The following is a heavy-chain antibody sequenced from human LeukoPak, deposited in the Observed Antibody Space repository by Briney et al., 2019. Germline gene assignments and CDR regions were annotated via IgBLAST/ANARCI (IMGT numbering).Heavy chain of an antibody. CDR3: AVYGQSYFFDY. J-gene: IGHJ4*02. D-gene: IGHD5/OR15-5a*01. CDR2: IYHSGST. CDR1: GGSISSSNW. V-gene: IGHV4-4*02. Sequence: SETLSLACAVSGGSISSSNWWSWVRQPPGKGLEWIGEIYHSGSTNYNPSLKSRVTISVDKSKNQFSLKLSSVTAADTAVYYCAVYGQSYFFDYWGQGTLVTVSS.